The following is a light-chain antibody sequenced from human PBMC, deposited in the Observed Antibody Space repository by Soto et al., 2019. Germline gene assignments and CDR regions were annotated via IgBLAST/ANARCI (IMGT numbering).Light chain of an antibody. CDR2: DVS. V-gene: IGLV2-14*03. CDR1: SSDVGAYNW. Sequence: QSALTQPASVSGSLGQSIAISCTGTSSDVGAYNWVSWFQQHPGKAPKLMIFDVSNRPSGASNRFSGSKSGNTASLTISGLQAEDDADYYCYSYTTSSTYVFGTGTKLTVL. CDR3: YSYTTSSTYV. J-gene: IGLJ1*01.